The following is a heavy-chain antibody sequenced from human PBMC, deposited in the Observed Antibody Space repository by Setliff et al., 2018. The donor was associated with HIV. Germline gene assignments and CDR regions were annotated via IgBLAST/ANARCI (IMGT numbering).Heavy chain of an antibody. J-gene: IGHJ4*02. Sequence: SETLSLTCTVSGGSISSGSYYWSWIRQPAGKGLEWIGRIYTSGSTNYNPHLKSRVTISVDTSKNRFSLQLTTVTRADTATYSCVRGGGEHYDFLSGHYTPWGDFWGQGTLVTVSS. CDR3: VRGGGEHYDFLSGHYTPWGDF. CDR2: IYTSGST. D-gene: IGHD3-3*01. V-gene: IGHV4-61*02. CDR1: GGSISSGSYY.